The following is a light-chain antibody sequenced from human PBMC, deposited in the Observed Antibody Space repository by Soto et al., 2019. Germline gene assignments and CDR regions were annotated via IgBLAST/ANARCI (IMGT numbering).Light chain of an antibody. CDR2: EGS. Sequence: HSVLNRAAPVSRSPGQSIPISCTGTSSDVGSYNLVSWYQQHPGKAPKLMIYEGSKRPSGGSNRFSGSKSGNTASLTISGLQAEDEADYYCCSYAGSSTPYVFGTGTKVTVL. V-gene: IGLV2-23*01. J-gene: IGLJ1*01. CDR3: CSYAGSSTPYV. CDR1: SSDVGSYNL.